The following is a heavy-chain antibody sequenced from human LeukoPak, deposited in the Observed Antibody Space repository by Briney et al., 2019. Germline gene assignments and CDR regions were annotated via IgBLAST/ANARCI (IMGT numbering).Heavy chain of an antibody. Sequence: ASVKVSCKASGYTFTGYYMHWVRQAPGQGLEWMGWINPNSGGANYAQKFQGRVTMTRDTSISTAYMELSRLRSDDTAVYYCARDGVGYYDSSGYYYFQHWGQGTLVTV. CDR1: GYTFTGYY. CDR2: INPNSGGA. D-gene: IGHD3-22*01. CDR3: ARDGVGYYDSSGYYYFQH. V-gene: IGHV1-2*02. J-gene: IGHJ1*01.